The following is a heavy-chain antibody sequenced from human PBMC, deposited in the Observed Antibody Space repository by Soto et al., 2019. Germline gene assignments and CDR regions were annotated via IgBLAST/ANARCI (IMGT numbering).Heavy chain of an antibody. CDR1: GYTFTSYG. J-gene: IGHJ6*01. V-gene: IGHV1-18*04. CDR2: ISAYNGNT. CDR3: ARDFDDYLWGRYYYYGMDV. D-gene: IGHD3-16*01. Sequence: GASVKVSCKASGYTFTSYGISWVRQAPGQGLEWMGWISAYNGNTNYAQKLQGRVTMTTDTSTSTAYMELRSLRSDDTAVYYCARDFDDYLWGRYYYYGMDVWGQGNTVTVSS.